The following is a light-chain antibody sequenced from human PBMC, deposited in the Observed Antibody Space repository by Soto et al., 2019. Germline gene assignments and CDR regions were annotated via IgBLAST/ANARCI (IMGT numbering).Light chain of an antibody. J-gene: IGKJ4*01. CDR2: TAS. CDR3: QQLNGYPLT. Sequence: DIQLTQSPSFLSASVGDRVTITCRASQGISSYLAWYQQKPGKAPNLLIYTASTLQSGVPSRFSGSGSGTEFTLTISSLQPKDFATYYCQQLNGYPLTFGGGTKVEIK. CDR1: QGISSY. V-gene: IGKV1-9*01.